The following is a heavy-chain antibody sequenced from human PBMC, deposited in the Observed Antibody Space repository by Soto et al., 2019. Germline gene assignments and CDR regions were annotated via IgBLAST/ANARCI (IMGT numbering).Heavy chain of an antibody. CDR1: GFTFRNFG. CDR2: IWSDGNKT. Sequence: QVQLVESGGRAVQPGRSLRLACATSGFTFRNFGMQWVRQAPGKGLEWVAVIWSDGNKTFYRNSVKGRFTISRDNAENTRFLQMNSLRVEDTAFYYCARSQYCSSASCFAFDYWGRGTLVTVSS. J-gene: IGHJ4*02. V-gene: IGHV3-33*01. D-gene: IGHD2-2*01. CDR3: ARSQYCSSASCFAFDY.